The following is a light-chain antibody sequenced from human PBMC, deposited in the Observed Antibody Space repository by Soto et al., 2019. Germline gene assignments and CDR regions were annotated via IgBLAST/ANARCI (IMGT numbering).Light chain of an antibody. J-gene: IGLJ2*01. Sequence: QSALTQPASVSGSPGQSITISCTGTSSDVGGYNYVSWYQQHPGKAPKFIIYDVRNRPSGVSNRFSGSRSGNTASLTISGLQAEDEADCYCSSYTSSSTVIFGGGTKLTVL. CDR1: SSDVGGYNY. V-gene: IGLV2-14*01. CDR3: SSYTSSSTVI. CDR2: DVR.